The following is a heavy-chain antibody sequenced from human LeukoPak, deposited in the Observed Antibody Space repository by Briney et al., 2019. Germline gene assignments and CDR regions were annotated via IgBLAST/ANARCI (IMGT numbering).Heavy chain of an antibody. CDR1: GGSFSGYY. D-gene: IGHD3-22*01. J-gene: IGHJ4*02. V-gene: IGHV4-34*01. CDR2: INHSGST. CDR3: ARDSITMIDY. Sequence: SETMSLTCAVYGGSFSGYYWSWIRQPPGKGLEWIWEINHSGSTNYNPSLKSRVTISVDTSKNQFSLKLSSVTAADTAVYYCARDSITMIDYWGQGTLVTVSS.